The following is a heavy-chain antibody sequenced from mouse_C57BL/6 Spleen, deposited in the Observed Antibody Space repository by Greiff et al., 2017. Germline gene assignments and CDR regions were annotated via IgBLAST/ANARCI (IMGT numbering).Heavy chain of an antibody. CDR1: GFTFSSYT. CDR3: ALSTHYYAMDY. CDR2: ISGGGGNT. V-gene: IGHV5-9*01. Sequence: EVHLVESGGGLVKPGGSLKLSCAASGFTFSSYTMSWVRQTPEKRLEWVATISGGGGNTYYPDSVKGRFTISRDNAKNTLYLQMSSLRSEDTALYYCALSTHYYAMDYWGQGTSVTVSS. D-gene: IGHD1-1*01. J-gene: IGHJ4*01.